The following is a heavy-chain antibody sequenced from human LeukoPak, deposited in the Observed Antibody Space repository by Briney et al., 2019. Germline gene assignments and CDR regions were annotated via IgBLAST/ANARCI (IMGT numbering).Heavy chain of an antibody. D-gene: IGHD3-22*01. CDR3: ARDDDGSGRFDY. CDR1: GGSFSGYY. V-gene: IGHV3-11*01. Sequence: PSETLSLTCAVYGGSFSGYYWSWIRQPPGKGLEWVSYISSSGSTIYYADSVKGRFTISRDNAKNSLYLQMNSLRAEDTAVYYCARDDDGSGRFDYWGQGTLVTVSS. CDR2: ISSSGSTI. J-gene: IGHJ4*02.